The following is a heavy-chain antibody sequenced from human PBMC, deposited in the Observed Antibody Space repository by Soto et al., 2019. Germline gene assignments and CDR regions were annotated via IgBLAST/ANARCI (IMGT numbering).Heavy chain of an antibody. V-gene: IGHV1-69*13. CDR3: ARDEGYCSSTSCYSYYGMDV. Sequence: ASVKVSCKASGGTFSSYAISWVRQAPGQGLEWMGGIIPIFGTANYAQKFQGRVTITADESTSTAYMELSSLRSEDTAVYYCARDEGYCSSTSCYSYYGMDVWGQGTRVTVSS. CDR1: GGTFSSYA. J-gene: IGHJ6*02. D-gene: IGHD2-2*01. CDR2: IIPIFGTA.